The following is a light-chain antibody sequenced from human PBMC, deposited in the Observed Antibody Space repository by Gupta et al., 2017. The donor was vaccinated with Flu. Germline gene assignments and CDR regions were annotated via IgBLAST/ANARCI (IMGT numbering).Light chain of an antibody. CDR3: QQYGRSPPIT. CDR2: GAS. Sequence: RACRSCRASQSVSSSYLAWYQQKPGQAPTLLIYGASSRATGIPDRFSGSGSGTDFTLTISRLEPEDFAVYYCQQYGRSPPITFGQGTRLEIK. J-gene: IGKJ5*01. V-gene: IGKV3-20*01. CDR1: QSVSSSY.